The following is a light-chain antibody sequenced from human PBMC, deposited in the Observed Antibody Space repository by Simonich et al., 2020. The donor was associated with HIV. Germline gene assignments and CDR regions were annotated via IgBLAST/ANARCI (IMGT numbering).Light chain of an antibody. CDR3: QQNDDLPLT. CDR2: DAS. Sequence: DIQMTQSPSSLSASVGDRVTITCQASQDITNSLNWYQQKSGKAPTVLIYDASNLETGVPLRFSGSRSGTNFTFTISSLQAEDIATYYCQQNDDLPLTFGGGTKVEIK. J-gene: IGKJ4*01. CDR1: QDITNS. V-gene: IGKV1-33*01.